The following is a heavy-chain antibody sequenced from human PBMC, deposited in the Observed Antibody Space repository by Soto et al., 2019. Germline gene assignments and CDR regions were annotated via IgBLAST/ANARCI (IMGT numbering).Heavy chain of an antibody. J-gene: IGHJ4*02. CDR1: GFGFTFSTSA. CDR2: FRESGGTT. V-gene: IGHV3-23*01. Sequence: GGSLRLSCAASGFGFTFSTSAMSWVRQAPGKGLEWVSTFRESGGTTHYADSVKGRFTISRDNSKNTLYLQMNSLRAEDTAVNYCAKAHYYDSSGYYFFDYWGQGTLVTVSS. CDR3: AKAHYYDSSGYYFFDY. D-gene: IGHD3-22*01.